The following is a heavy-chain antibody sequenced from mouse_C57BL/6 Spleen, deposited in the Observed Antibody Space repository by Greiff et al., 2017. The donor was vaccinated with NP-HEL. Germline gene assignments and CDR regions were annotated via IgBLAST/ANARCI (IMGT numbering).Heavy chain of an antibody. Sequence: QVQLKQSGAELVKPGASVKLSCKASGYTFTSYWMHWVKQRPGRGLEWIGRIDPNSGGTKYNEKFKSKATLTVDKPSSTAYMQLSSLSSEDAADDYCAEGTEVFAYWGQGTLVTVSA. CDR3: AEGTEVFAY. V-gene: IGHV1-72*01. CDR2: IDPNSGGT. D-gene: IGHD4-1*01. J-gene: IGHJ3*01. CDR1: GYTFTSYW.